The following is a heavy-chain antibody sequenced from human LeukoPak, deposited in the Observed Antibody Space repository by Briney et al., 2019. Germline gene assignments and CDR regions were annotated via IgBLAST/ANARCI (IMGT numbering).Heavy chain of an antibody. CDR3: ARVPYYYDSSGYYYYYMDV. J-gene: IGHJ6*03. CDR2: IYYSGST. V-gene: IGHV4-59*01. D-gene: IGHD3-22*01. CDR1: GGSISSYY. Sequence: SETLSLACTVSGGSISSYYWSWIRQPPGKGLEWIGYIYYSGSTNYNPSLKSRVTISVDTSKNQFSLKLSSVTAADTAVYYCARVPYYYDSSGYYYYYMDVWGKGTTVTVSS.